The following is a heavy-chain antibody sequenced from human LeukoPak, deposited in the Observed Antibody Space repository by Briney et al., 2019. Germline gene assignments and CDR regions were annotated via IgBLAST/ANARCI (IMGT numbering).Heavy chain of an antibody. D-gene: IGHD6-13*01. J-gene: IGHJ3*02. CDR1: GGSICSYY. Sequence: SETLSLTCTVSGGSICSYYWSWIRQPPGKGLEWIGYIYYSGSTNYNPSLKSRVTISVDTSKNQFSLKLSSVTAADTAVYYCARPRIAAAHDAFDIWGQGTMVTVSS. CDR3: ARPRIAAAHDAFDI. V-gene: IGHV4-59*08. CDR2: IYYSGST.